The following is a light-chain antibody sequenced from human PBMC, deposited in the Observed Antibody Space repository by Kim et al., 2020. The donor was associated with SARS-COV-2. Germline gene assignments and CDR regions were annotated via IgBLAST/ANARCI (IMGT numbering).Light chain of an antibody. Sequence: QSALIQPPSVSGSPGQSVTISCTGTSSDVGSYNRVSWYQQPPGTAPKLMIYEVSNRPSGVPERFSGSKSGNTASLTISGLQAEDEADYYCSSYTSSSTWVFGGGTQLTVL. CDR2: EVS. CDR1: SSDVGSYNR. V-gene: IGLV2-18*02. J-gene: IGLJ3*02. CDR3: SSYTSSSTWV.